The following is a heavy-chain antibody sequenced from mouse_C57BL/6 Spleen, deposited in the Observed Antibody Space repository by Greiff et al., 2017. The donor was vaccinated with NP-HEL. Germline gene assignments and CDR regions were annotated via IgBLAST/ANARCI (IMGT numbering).Heavy chain of an antibody. Sequence: QVQLQQSGPELVKPGASVKISCKASGYAFSSSWMNWVKQRPGKGLEWIGRIYPGDGDTNYNGKFKGKATLTADKSSSTAYMQLSSLTSEDSAVYFCAGDYDGYYLFAYWGQGTLVTVSA. CDR2: IYPGDGDT. CDR3: AGDYDGYYLFAY. CDR1: GYAFSSSW. V-gene: IGHV1-82*01. J-gene: IGHJ3*01. D-gene: IGHD2-3*01.